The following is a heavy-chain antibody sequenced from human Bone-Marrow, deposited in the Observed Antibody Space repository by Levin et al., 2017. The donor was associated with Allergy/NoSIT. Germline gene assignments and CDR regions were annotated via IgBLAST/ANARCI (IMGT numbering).Heavy chain of an antibody. CDR1: GYTFSDFY. Sequence: ASVKVSCKTSGYTFSDFYIYWVRQAPGHGLEWMGWINPSSDGTNYVQKFEGRVTMTTDTSISTVYMELSRLRSDDTAVYYCGRGRGVINLGIFGHWGQGTPLIVSS. CDR2: INPSSDGT. V-gene: IGHV1-2*02. CDR3: GRGRGVINLGIFGH. J-gene: IGHJ4*02. D-gene: IGHD3/OR15-3a*01.